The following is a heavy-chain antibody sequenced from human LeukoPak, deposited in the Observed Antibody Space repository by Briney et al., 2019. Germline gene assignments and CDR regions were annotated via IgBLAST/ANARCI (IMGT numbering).Heavy chain of an antibody. J-gene: IGHJ4*02. D-gene: IGHD3-22*01. V-gene: IGHV1-18*04. Sequence: ASVKVSCKASGYTFTDYDIYWVRQAPGQGLEYMGWLNPNSGGTNYAQKLQGRVTMTTDTSASTAYMELRSLRSDDTAVYYCARDPPRFYYDSSGYYSDYFDYWGQGTLVTVSS. CDR2: LNPNSGGT. CDR1: GYTFTDYD. CDR3: ARDPPRFYYDSSGYYSDYFDY.